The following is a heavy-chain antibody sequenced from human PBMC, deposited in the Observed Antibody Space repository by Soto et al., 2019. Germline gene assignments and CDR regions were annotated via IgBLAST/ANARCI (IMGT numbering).Heavy chain of an antibody. CDR2: IIPIFGTA. J-gene: IGHJ4*02. Sequence: QVQLVQSGAEVKTPGSSVKVSCKASGGTFSSYAISWVRQAPGPGLEWMGGIIPIFGTANYAQKFQGRVTITADEFTSTASMELSSLRTEDTAVDYCARDSCRIAAAGTPDYWGQGTLVTVSS. D-gene: IGHD6-13*01. CDR1: GGTFSSYA. CDR3: ARDSCRIAAAGTPDY. V-gene: IGHV1-69*12.